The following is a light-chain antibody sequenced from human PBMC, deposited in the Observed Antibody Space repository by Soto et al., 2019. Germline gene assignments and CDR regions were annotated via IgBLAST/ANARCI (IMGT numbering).Light chain of an antibody. CDR1: QSVSSSY. Sequence: EIVLTQSPGTLSLSPGERATLSCRASQSVSSSYLAWYQQKPGQAPRLLIYGASSRATGIPDRFSGSGSGPDFTLPISRLEPEDFAVYYCQQYGSSPPGLTFGGGTKVEIK. J-gene: IGKJ4*01. CDR2: GAS. CDR3: QQYGSSPPGLT. V-gene: IGKV3-20*01.